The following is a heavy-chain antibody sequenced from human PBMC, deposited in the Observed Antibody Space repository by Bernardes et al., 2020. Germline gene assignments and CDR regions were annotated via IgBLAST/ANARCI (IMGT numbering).Heavy chain of an antibody. D-gene: IGHD6-19*01. CDR2: ISGSSSYI. CDR3: ARDPLLGSGWPGPYYYYYYMDV. CDR1: GFTFSSYS. Sequence: GGSLRLSCAASGFTFSSYSMHWVRQAPGKGLEWVSSISGSSSYIYYADSVKCRFTISRDNAKNSLYLQMNSLRAEDTAVYYCARDPLLGSGWPGPYYYYYYMDVWGQGTLVTVSS. J-gene: IGHJ6*03. V-gene: IGHV3-21*01.